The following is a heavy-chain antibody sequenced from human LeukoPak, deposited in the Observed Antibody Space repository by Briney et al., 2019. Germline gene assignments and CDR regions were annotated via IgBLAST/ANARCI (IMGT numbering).Heavy chain of an antibody. CDR3: AKGYYDYVWGSYYFDY. J-gene: IGHJ4*02. CDR1: GFTFSSYA. CDR2: ISGSGGST. V-gene: IGHV3-23*01. Sequence: GGSLRLSCATSGFTFSSYAMSWVRQAPGKGLEWVSAISGSGGSTYYADSVKGRFTISRDNSRDTLYLQMNSLRAEDTAVYYCAKGYYDYVWGSYYFDYWGQGTLVTVSS. D-gene: IGHD3-16*01.